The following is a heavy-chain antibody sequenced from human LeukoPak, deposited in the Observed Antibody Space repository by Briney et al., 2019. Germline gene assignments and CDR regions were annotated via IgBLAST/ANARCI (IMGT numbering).Heavy chain of an antibody. Sequence: GGSLRLSCAASGFTFDDYAMRWVRQAPGKGLEWVSGISWNSGSIGYADSVKGRFTISRDNAKNSLYLQMNSLTAEDTALYYCAISRAGSGSYFHPIDYWGQGTLVTVSS. D-gene: IGHD1-26*01. V-gene: IGHV3-9*01. J-gene: IGHJ4*02. CDR2: ISWNSGSI. CDR3: AISRAGSGSYFHPIDY. CDR1: GFTFDDYA.